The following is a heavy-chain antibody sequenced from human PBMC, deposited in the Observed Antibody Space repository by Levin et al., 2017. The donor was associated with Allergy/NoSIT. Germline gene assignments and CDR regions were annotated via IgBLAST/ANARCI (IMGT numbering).Heavy chain of an antibody. D-gene: IGHD3-10*01. CDR3: ARELTMVRVRGWFDP. V-gene: IGHV4-39*02. J-gene: IGHJ5*02. CDR1: GGSISSSSYY. Sequence: SQTLSLTCTVSGGSISSSSYYWGWIRQPPGQGLEWIGSIYYSGSTYYNPSLKSRVTISVDTSKNQFSLKLSSVTAADTAVYYCARELTMVRVRGWFDPWGQGTLVTVSS. CDR2: IYYSGST.